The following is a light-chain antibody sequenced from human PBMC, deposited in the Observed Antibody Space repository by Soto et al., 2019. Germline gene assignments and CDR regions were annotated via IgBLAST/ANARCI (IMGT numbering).Light chain of an antibody. CDR2: DVS. J-gene: IGLJ1*01. V-gene: IGLV2-14*03. CDR3: ASYTSRSTLV. Sequence: QSALTQPASVSGSPGQSITISCTGSSSDVGGYDFVSWYQHHPGKAPRLMIFDVSNRPSAVSNRFSGSKSGNTDSLTISGLQAEDEGDYYCASYTSRSTLVFGTGTKLTVL. CDR1: SSDVGGYDF.